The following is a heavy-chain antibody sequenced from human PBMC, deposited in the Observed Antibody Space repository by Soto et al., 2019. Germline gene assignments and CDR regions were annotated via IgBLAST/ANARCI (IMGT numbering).Heavy chain of an antibody. J-gene: IGHJ6*02. CDR3: ARGGYSYGYYYYYGMDV. Sequence: SETLSLTCAVYGGSFSGYYWSWIRQPPGKGLEWIGEINHSGSTNYNPSLKSRVTISVDTSKNQFSLKLSSVTAADTAVYYCARGGYSYGYYYYYGMDVWGQGTTVTVSS. CDR1: GGSFSGYY. D-gene: IGHD5-18*01. CDR2: INHSGST. V-gene: IGHV4-34*01.